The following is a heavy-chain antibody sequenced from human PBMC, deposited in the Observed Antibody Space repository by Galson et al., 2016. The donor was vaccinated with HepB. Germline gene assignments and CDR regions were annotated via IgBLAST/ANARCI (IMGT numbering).Heavy chain of an antibody. D-gene: IGHD5-24*01. J-gene: IGHJ4*02. CDR2: IYWDDDT. V-gene: IGHV2-5*02. CDR1: GFSLSTNGLG. Sequence: PALVKPTQTLTLTCTFSGFSLSTNGLGVGWIRQPPGQALEWLAFIYWDDDTRYSPSLKNRLTLTKDTSKNQVILIMTNMDPVDTATYYCARGNRDAYNQFYFDYWGQGTLVTVSS. CDR3: ARGNRDAYNQFYFDY.